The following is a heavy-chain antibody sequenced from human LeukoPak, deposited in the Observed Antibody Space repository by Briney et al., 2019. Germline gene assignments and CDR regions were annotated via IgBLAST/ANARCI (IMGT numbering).Heavy chain of an antibody. V-gene: IGHV3-21*01. D-gene: IGHD3-10*01. CDR2: ISSSFIYI. J-gene: IGHJ3*02. Sequence: GGSLRLSCAASGFTFSSYSMNWVRQAPGRGLEWVSSISSSFIYIYYADSVKGRFTISRDNAKNSLYLQMNSLRAEDTAVYYCARVWFGAGPDAFDIWGQGTMVTVSS. CDR1: GFTFSSYS. CDR3: ARVWFGAGPDAFDI.